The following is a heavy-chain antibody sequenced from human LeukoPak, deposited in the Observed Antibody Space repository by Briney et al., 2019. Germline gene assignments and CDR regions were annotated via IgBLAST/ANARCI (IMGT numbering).Heavy chain of an antibody. J-gene: IGHJ3*02. CDR2: TYYRSKLCS. CDR1: GDIVSSNSAT. CDR3: ARGSGSYYAFDI. D-gene: IGHD1-26*01. Sequence: SQTLSLTCALSGDIVSSNSATWNWIRQSPSRGLEWLGRTYYRSKLCSDYAVSVKSRTTFNPDTSKNQLSLQLNSVTPEDTAVYYCARGSGSYYAFDIWGQGTMVTVSS. V-gene: IGHV6-1*01.